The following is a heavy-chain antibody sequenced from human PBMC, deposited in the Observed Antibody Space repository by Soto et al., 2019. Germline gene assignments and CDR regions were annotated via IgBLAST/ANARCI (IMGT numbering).Heavy chain of an antibody. D-gene: IGHD3-22*01. J-gene: IGHJ4*02. CDR1: GYTFTSYD. V-gene: IGHV1-8*01. Sequence: GASVKVSCKASGYTFTSYDINWVRQATGQGLEWMGWMNPNSGNTGYAQKFQGRVTLTRNTSISTAYMELSSLRSEDTAVYYCARADYYDRSGYLLPCGYWGQGTLVTVS. CDR2: MNPNSGNT. CDR3: ARADYYDRSGYLLPCGY.